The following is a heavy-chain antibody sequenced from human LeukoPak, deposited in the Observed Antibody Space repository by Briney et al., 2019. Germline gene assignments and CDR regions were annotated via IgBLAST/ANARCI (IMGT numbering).Heavy chain of an antibody. V-gene: IGHV4-38-2*02. CDR3: AKDMYCGGDCLDS. J-gene: IGHJ4*02. CDR2: MYHRGGPN. CDR1: GYSISSGYY. Sequence: SETLSLTCTVSGYSISSGYYWGWIRQPPGKGLEWIGRMYHRGGPNYYNPSLKSRVTISVDMSKNQSSLKLSSVTAADTAVYYCAKDMYCGGDCLDSWGQGTLVTVSS. D-gene: IGHD2-21*02.